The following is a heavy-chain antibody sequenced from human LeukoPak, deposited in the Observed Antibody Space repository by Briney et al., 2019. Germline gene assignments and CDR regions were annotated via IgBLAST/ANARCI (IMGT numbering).Heavy chain of an antibody. CDR1: GFTFSNYG. CDR3: ARDYLGNIVATIPGY. D-gene: IGHD5-12*01. V-gene: IGHV3-64*01. Sequence: QSGGSLRLSCAASGFTFSNYGMSWVRQAPGKGLEYVSAISSNGGSTYYANSVKGRFTISRDNSKNTLYLQMGSLRAEDMAVYYCARDYLGNIVATIPGYWGQGTLVTVSS. J-gene: IGHJ4*02. CDR2: ISSNGGST.